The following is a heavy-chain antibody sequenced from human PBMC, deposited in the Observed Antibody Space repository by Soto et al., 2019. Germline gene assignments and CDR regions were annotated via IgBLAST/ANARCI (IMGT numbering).Heavy chain of an antibody. CDR3: ARERAEYDIFRSWCFDP. J-gene: IGHJ5*02. Sequence: SETLSLTCAVYGLSFSGFYLSWIRQPPGKGLEWIGEINHSGSTNYNPSLKSRVTISVDTSKNQFSLKLSSVTAADTAVYYCARERAEYDIFRSWCFDPWGQGTLVTVSS. V-gene: IGHV4-34*01. D-gene: IGHD3-9*01. CDR1: GLSFSGFY. CDR2: INHSGST.